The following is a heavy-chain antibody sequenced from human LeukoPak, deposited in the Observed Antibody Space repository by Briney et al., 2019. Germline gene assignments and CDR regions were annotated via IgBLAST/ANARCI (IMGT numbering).Heavy chain of an antibody. V-gene: IGHV3-53*01. CDR1: GFTVSINS. Sequence: GGSLRLSCTVSGFTVSINSMSWVRQAPGKGLEWVSFIYSGGNTHYSDSVKGRFTISRDNSKNTLYLQMNSLRAEDTAVYYCARRAGEYSHPYDYWGLGTLVTVSS. CDR3: ARRAGEYSHPYDY. J-gene: IGHJ4*02. CDR2: IYSGGNT. D-gene: IGHD4-17*01.